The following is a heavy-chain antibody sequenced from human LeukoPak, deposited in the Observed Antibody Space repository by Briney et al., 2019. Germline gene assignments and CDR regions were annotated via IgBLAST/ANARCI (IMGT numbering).Heavy chain of an antibody. CDR3: ARQGRYYYYGMDV. CDR1: GGSISSYY. CDR2: IYYSGST. Sequence: SETLSLTCTVFGGSISSYYWSWIRQPPGKGLEWIGYIYYSGSTNYNPSLKSRVTISVDTSKNQFSLKLSSVTAADTAVYYCARQGRYYYYGMDVWGQGTTVTVSS. J-gene: IGHJ6*02. V-gene: IGHV4-59*08.